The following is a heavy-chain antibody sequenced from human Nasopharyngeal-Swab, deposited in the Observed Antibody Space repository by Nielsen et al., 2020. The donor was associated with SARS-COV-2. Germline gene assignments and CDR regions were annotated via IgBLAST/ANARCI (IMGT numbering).Heavy chain of an antibody. D-gene: IGHD3-10*01. Sequence: GESLKISYAASGFTFSSYGMHWVRQAPGKGLEWVAVISYDGSNKYYADSVKGRFTISRDNSKNTLYLQMNSLRAEDTAVYYCAKDPFGNWGQGTLVTVSS. CDR2: ISYDGSNK. CDR1: GFTFSSYG. V-gene: IGHV3-30*18. J-gene: IGHJ4*02. CDR3: AKDPFGN.